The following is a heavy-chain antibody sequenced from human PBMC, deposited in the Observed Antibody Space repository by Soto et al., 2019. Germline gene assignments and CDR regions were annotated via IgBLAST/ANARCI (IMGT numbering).Heavy chain of an antibody. CDR1: GFSFSNYW. D-gene: IGHD3-16*01. Sequence: GGSLRLSCAASGFSFSNYWMAWVRQAPGKGLEWVANINRDGGERYHADSVRGRFTIFRDNSENSLYLQINRLRAEDTAVYYCARDATFCLDCWGRGTLVTVSS. CDR3: ARDATFCLDC. CDR2: INRDGGER. J-gene: IGHJ4*02. V-gene: IGHV3-7*03.